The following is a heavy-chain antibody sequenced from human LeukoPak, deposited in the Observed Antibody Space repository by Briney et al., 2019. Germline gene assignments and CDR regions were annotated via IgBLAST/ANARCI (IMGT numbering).Heavy chain of an antibody. D-gene: IGHD6-13*01. Sequence: PSETLSLTCTVSGGSISSTTYYWGWIRQPPGKELEWIGSIYYSGSTHYNPSLKSRVTISVDTSKNQFSLKLSSVTAADTAVYYCAGSQKIEHSSSWYLADAFDIWGQGTMVTVSS. J-gene: IGHJ3*02. V-gene: IGHV4-39*07. CDR3: AGSQKIEHSSSWYLADAFDI. CDR2: IYYSGST. CDR1: GGSISSTTYY.